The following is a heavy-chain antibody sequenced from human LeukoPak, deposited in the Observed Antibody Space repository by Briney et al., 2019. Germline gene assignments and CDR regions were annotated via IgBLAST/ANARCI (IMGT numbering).Heavy chain of an antibody. J-gene: IGHJ6*03. D-gene: IGHD3-10*01. CDR1: GYSISSGDY. CDR3: ARITGSYYYYYMDV. Sequence: SETLSLTCAVSGYSISSGDYWGWIRQPPGKGLEWIGNIYHSGSTFYNPSLKSRVTISVHTSKNQFSLKLSSVTAADTAVYYCARITGSYYYYYMDVWGIGTTVTVSS. CDR2: IYHSGST. V-gene: IGHV4-38-2*01.